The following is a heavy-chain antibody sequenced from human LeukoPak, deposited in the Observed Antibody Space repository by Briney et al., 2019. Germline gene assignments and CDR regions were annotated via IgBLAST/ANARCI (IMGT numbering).Heavy chain of an antibody. CDR3: ASSDYYGSGSYDD. J-gene: IGHJ4*02. Sequence: PSETLSLTCTVSGGSISSGGYYWSWIRQHPGKGLEWIGYIYYSGSTYYNPSLKSRVTISVDTSKNQFSLKLSSVTAADTAVYYCASSDYYGSGSYDDWGQGTLVTVSS. CDR2: IYYSGST. CDR1: GGSISSGGYY. V-gene: IGHV4-31*03. D-gene: IGHD3-10*01.